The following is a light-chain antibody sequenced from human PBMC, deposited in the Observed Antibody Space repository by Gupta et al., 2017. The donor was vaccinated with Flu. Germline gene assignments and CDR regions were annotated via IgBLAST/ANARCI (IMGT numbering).Light chain of an antibody. V-gene: IGKV3-20*01. J-gene: IGKJ5*01. CDR3: QHDCSSST. CDR2: GVS. CDR1: QSLASTY. Sequence: EIVLTQSPGTLSLSPGERATLSCRASQSLASTYLAWYQQRPGQAPSLIIYGVSSRATGIPDRFSGSGFGTDFTLTISRRETEDFAVYYLQHDCSSSTFGQGTRMEIK.